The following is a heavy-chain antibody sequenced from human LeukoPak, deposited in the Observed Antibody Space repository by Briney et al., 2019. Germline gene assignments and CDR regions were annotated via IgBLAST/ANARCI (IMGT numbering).Heavy chain of an antibody. CDR2: ISAYNGNT. CDR3: ARDRGWHYDFWSGTGGWFDP. Sequence: ASVKVSCKASGYTFISHGISWVRLAPGQGPEWMGWISAYNGNTNYAQKLQGRVTMTTDTSTSTAYMELRSLRSDDTAVYYCARDRGWHYDFWSGTGGWFDPWGQGTLVTVSS. D-gene: IGHD3-3*01. V-gene: IGHV1-18*01. CDR1: GYTFISHG. J-gene: IGHJ5*02.